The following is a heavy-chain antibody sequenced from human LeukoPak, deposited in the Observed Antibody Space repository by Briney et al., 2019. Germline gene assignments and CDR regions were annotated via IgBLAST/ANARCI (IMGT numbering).Heavy chain of an antibody. CDR2: ISSSSSYI. D-gene: IGHD6-13*01. Sequence: GGSLRLSCAASGFTFSSYSMNWVRQAPGKGLEWVSSISSSSSYIYYAGSVKGRFTISRDNAKNSLYLQMNSLRAEDTAVYYCARAGAAGLFDYWGQGTLVTLSS. J-gene: IGHJ4*02. CDR3: ARAGAAGLFDY. CDR1: GFTFSSYS. V-gene: IGHV3-21*01.